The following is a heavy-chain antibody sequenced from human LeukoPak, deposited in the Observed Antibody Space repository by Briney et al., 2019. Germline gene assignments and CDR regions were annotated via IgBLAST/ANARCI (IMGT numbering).Heavy chain of an antibody. Sequence: ASVKVSCKASGYTFTSYGISWVRQAPGQGLEWMGWISAYNGNTNYARKLQGRVTMTTDTSTSTAYMELRSLRSDDTAVYYCARLITGTTEALVGCFDPWGQGTLVTVSS. CDR3: ARLITGTTEALVGCFDP. CDR1: GYTFTSYG. J-gene: IGHJ5*02. V-gene: IGHV1-18*01. D-gene: IGHD1-7*01. CDR2: ISAYNGNT.